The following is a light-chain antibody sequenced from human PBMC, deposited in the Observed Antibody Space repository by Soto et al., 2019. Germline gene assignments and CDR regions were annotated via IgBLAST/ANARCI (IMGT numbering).Light chain of an antibody. V-gene: IGLV2-14*01. CDR1: SSDIGVYDY. J-gene: IGLJ1*01. CDR2: EVN. CDR3: LSFKTVSTHV. Sequence: QSALTQPASLSGSPGQSITISCSGTSSDIGVYDYVSWFQQHPGKAPLLMISEVNNQTSGVSHRLSGTKSCNTAYLTSSVLQVDDEADYCCLSFKTVSTHVLGTGTKLTVL.